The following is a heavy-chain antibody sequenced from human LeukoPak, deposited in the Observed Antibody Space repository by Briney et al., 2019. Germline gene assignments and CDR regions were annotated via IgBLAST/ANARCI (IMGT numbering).Heavy chain of an antibody. D-gene: IGHD3-10*01. Sequence: GGSLRLSCAASAFTFSSYGMHWVRQAPGKGLEWVAYIQYDRTNEQYAHSVKGRFRISRDNSNNILYLQMNSLRTEDTAVHYCAKGQSITMVREPFDYWGQGTLVTVSS. J-gene: IGHJ4*02. CDR3: AKGQSITMVREPFDY. CDR1: AFTFSSYG. CDR2: IQYDRTNE. V-gene: IGHV3-30*02.